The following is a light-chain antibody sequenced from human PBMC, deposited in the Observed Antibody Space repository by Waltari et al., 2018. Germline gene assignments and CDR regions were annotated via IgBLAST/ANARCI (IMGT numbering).Light chain of an antibody. CDR2: RNK. V-gene: IGLV10-54*04. Sequence: QAGLPQPPSVSRGLRQAATLPCTGHSTTVGNQGTAWLQQHQGHPPKLLSYRNKNRPSVISERFSASRSGNTASLTITGLQPEDEADYYCSAWDSSLSVHVFGTGTKVTVL. CDR1: STTVGNQG. CDR3: SAWDSSLSVHV. J-gene: IGLJ1*01.